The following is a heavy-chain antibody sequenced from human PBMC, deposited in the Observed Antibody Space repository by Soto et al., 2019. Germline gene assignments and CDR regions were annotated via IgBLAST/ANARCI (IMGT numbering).Heavy chain of an antibody. CDR2: ISYDGSNK. Sequence: QVQLLESAGGVVQPWRSLRLSCAAAGFTFSSYAMHWVRQAPGKGLEWVAVISYDGSNKYYSDSVKCRFTTSRDNSKHTLYLQMNSLRAEDTAVYYCARGRANYDFWSGYAEFYGMDVWGQGTTVTVSS. J-gene: IGHJ6*02. D-gene: IGHD3-3*01. CDR1: GFTFSSYA. V-gene: IGHV3-30-3*01. CDR3: ARGRANYDFWSGYAEFYGMDV.